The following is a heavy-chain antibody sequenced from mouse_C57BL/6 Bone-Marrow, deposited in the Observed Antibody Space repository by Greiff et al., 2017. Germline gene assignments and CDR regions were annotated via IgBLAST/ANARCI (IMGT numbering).Heavy chain of an antibody. CDR1: GYSLTSGYY. CDR2: ISYDGSN. V-gene: IGHV3-6*01. J-gene: IGHJ2*01. Sequence: EVKLVESGPGLVKPSQSLSLTCSVTGYSLTSGYYWNWIRQFPGNKLEWMGYISYDGSNNYNPSLKNRISITRDTSKNQFFLKLNSVTTEDTATYYCARDRTDYWGQGTTLTVSS. CDR3: ARDRTDY.